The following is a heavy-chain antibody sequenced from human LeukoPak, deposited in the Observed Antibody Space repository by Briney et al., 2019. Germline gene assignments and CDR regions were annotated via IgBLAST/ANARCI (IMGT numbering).Heavy chain of an antibody. CDR1: GDSVSSNSAT. D-gene: IGHD2-8*02. CDR3: ARGLLVGHPYYCAMDV. J-gene: IGHJ6*02. V-gene: IGHV6-1*01. CDR2: TYFRSKWYN. Sequence: SQTLSHTCAIPGDSVSSNSATWTWIRQSPSRGLEWLGGTYFRSKWYNDSAESVKSRISINPDTSKNQFSLQLSSVTPEDTAVYYCARGLLVGHPYYCAMDVWGQGTTVSVSS.